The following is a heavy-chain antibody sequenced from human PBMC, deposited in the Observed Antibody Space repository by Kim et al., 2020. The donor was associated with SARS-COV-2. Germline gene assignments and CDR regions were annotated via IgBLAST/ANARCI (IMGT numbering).Heavy chain of an antibody. CDR3: AKDLPRSITMIVVVLGFDY. CDR1: GFTFSSYA. CDR2: ISGSGGST. D-gene: IGHD3-22*01. J-gene: IGHJ4*02. V-gene: IGHV3-23*01. Sequence: GGSLRLSCAASGFTFSSYAMSWVRQAPGKGLEWVSAISGSGGSTYYADSVKGRFTISRDNSKNTLYLQMNSLRAEDTAVYYCAKDLPRSITMIVVVLGFDYWGQGTLVTVSS.